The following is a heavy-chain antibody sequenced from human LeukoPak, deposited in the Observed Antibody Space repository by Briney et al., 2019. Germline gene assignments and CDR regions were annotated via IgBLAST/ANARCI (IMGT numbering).Heavy chain of an antibody. CDR1: GGSISSYY. V-gene: IGHV4-59*01. J-gene: IGHJ5*02. Sequence: PSETLSLTCTVSGGSISSYYWSWIRQPPGKGLEWIGYIYYSGSANYNPSLKSRVTISVDTSKNQFSLKLSSVTAADTAMYYCARDQTIFGEFRFDPWGQGTLVTVSS. CDR3: ARDQTIFGEFRFDP. CDR2: IYYSGSA. D-gene: IGHD3-3*01.